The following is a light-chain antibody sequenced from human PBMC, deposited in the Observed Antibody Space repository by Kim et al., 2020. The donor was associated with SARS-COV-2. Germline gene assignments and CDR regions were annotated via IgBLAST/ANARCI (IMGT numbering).Light chain of an antibody. CDR3: QQTYSAYRT. Sequence: DIQMTQSPSSLSASVGDRVTITCRASQDISRYLNWYQQKPGKAPKLLIYTASSLQSGVPSRFTGSGSETDFTLTISSLQPEDFASYYCQQTYSAYRTFGQGTKVDIK. CDR1: QDISRY. V-gene: IGKV1-39*01. J-gene: IGKJ1*01. CDR2: TAS.